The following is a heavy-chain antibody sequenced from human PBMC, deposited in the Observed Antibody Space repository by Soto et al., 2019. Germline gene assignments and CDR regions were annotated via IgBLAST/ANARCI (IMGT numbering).Heavy chain of an antibody. V-gene: IGHV4-39*01. CDR3: ARKYCSGGSCLAFDY. J-gene: IGHJ4*02. Sequence: SETLSLTCTVSGGSISSSSYYWGWIRQPPGKGLEWIGSIYYSGSTYYNPSLKSRVTISVDTSKNQFSLKLSSVTAADTAVYYCARKYCSGGSCLAFDYWGQGTLVTVSS. CDR2: IYYSGST. CDR1: GGSISSSSYY. D-gene: IGHD2-15*01.